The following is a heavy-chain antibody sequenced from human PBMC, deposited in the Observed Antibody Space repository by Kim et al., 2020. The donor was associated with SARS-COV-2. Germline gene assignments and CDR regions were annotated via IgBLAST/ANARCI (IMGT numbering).Heavy chain of an antibody. CDR1: GGTFSSYA. CDR2: IIHSFGTA. CDR3: AGGATVLGVISQYGMDV. D-gene: IGHD3-3*01. Sequence: SVKVSCKASGGTFSSYAISWVRQAPGQGLEWMGGIIHSFGTANYAQKFQGRVNITADESTSTAYMELSSPGSEDTAVYYCAGGATVLGVISQYGMDVWGQGTPVTVSS. J-gene: IGHJ6*02. V-gene: IGHV1-69*13.